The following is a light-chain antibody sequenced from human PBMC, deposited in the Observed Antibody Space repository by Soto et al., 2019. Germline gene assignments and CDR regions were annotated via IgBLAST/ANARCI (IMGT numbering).Light chain of an antibody. CDR1: SSNIGAGYD. V-gene: IGLV1-40*01. J-gene: IGLJ1*01. CDR2: GNS. Sequence: QSVLTQPPSVSGAPGQRVTISCTGSSSNIGAGYDVHWYQQLPGTAPKLLIYGNSIRPSGVPDRFSGSKSGTSASLAITGLQAEDEADYYCQSYDSSRGVFGTGTKVTVL. CDR3: QSYDSSRGV.